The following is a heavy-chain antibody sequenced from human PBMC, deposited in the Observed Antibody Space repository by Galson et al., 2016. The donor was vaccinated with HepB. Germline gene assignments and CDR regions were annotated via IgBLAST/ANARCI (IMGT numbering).Heavy chain of an antibody. V-gene: IGHV3-23*01. Sequence: SLRLSCAASGFTFSTYAMTWVRQAPGKGLEWVSSISDTGSSTPYADSVKGRFTISRDNPKNTVYLQMNSLRADDTAVYYCAKASRSLGTLNSGRYDAWGQGTLVTVSS. CDR3: AKASRSLGTLNSGRYDA. CDR1: GFTFSTYA. CDR2: ISDTGSST. D-gene: IGHD3-16*01. J-gene: IGHJ5*02.